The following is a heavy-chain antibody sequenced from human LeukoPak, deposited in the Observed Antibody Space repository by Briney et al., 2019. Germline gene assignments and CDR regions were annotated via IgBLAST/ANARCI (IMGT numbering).Heavy chain of an antibody. CDR3: GKEVERHFDLRY. J-gene: IGHJ4*02. D-gene: IGHD2-15*01. CDR1: GLTSGIYA. CDR2: FSGGGDS. Sequence: GGSLSLPCAASGLTSGIYAVSWVRQAPGEGLEWVSAFSGGGDSFYADSVRGRFSISADRSRNILYLQMNSLRVEDTAVYYCGKEVERHFDLRYWGQGTPVTVSS. V-gene: IGHV3-23*01.